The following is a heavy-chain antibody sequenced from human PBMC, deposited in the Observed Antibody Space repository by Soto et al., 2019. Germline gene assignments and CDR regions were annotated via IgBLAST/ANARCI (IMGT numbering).Heavy chain of an antibody. Sequence: PSETLSLTCAVYGGSFSGYYWSWIRQPPGKGLEWIGEINHSGSTNYNPSLKSRVTISVDTSKNQFSLKLSSVTAADTAVYYCARGKHMIDWPGDGWFDPWGQGTLVTVS. CDR1: GGSFSGYY. D-gene: IGHD3-16*01. J-gene: IGHJ5*02. V-gene: IGHV4-34*01. CDR3: ARGKHMIDWPGDGWFDP. CDR2: INHSGST.